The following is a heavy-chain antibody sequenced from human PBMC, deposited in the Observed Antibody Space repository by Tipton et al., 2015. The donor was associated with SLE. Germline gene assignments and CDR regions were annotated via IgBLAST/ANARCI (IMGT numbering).Heavy chain of an antibody. D-gene: IGHD3-22*01. J-gene: IGHJ4*02. CDR2: IYYSGTT. Sequence: TLSLTCTVFGDSVSSSTYYWGWIRQPPGKGLEWIGTIYYSGTTYYNPSLESRVTISVDTSKDQFSLNLGSVTAADTAVYYCASHDSSGYYFDYWGQGTLVTVSS. V-gene: IGHV4-39*01. CDR3: ASHDSSGYYFDY. CDR1: GDSVSSSTYY.